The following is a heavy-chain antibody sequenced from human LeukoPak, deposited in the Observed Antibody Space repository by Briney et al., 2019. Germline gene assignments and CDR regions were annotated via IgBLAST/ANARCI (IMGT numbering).Heavy chain of an antibody. CDR3: ARREEGQLVPNFDY. J-gene: IGHJ4*02. CDR2: IYPGDSDI. D-gene: IGHD6-13*01. V-gene: IGHV5-51*01. Sequence: GEPLKISCKGSGYSFTNYWIAWVRQMPGKGLEWMVIIYPGDSDIRYSPSFQGQVTISADKSISTAYLQWNSLKASDTAMYYCARREEGQLVPNFDYWGQGTLVTASS. CDR1: GYSFTNYW.